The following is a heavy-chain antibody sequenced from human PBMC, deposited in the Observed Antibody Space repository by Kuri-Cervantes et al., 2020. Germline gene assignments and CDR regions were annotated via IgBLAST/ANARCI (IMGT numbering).Heavy chain of an antibody. V-gene: IGHV3-30-3*01. Sequence: GESLKISCAASGFTFSSYAMHWVRQAPGKGLEWVAVISYDGSNKYYADSVKGRFTISRDNSKNTLYLQMNSLRAEDTAVYYCARWVSWSRGYYYYMDVWGKGTTVTVSS. D-gene: IGHD6-13*01. CDR1: GFTFSSYA. J-gene: IGHJ6*03. CDR2: ISYDGSNK. CDR3: ARWVSWSRGYYYYMDV.